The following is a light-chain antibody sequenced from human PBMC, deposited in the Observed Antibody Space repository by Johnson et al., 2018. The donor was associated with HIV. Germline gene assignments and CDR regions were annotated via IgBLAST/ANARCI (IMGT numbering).Light chain of an antibody. Sequence: QSVLTQPPSVSAAPGQKVTISCSGSSSNIGNNYVSWYQQLPGTAPKLLIYDNNKRPSGIPDRFSGSKSGTSATLGITGLQTGDEADYYCGTWDSSLSVYVIGTGTKGTVL. CDR1: SSNIGNNY. CDR2: DNN. V-gene: IGLV1-51*01. CDR3: GTWDSSLSVYV. J-gene: IGLJ1*01.